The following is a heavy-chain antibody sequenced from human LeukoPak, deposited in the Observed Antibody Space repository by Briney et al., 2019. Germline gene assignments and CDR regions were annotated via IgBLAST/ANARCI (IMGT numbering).Heavy chain of an antibody. J-gene: IGHJ4*02. V-gene: IGHV3-21*01. CDR2: ISSSSTYI. CDR3: ARDSITALDGCFGY. D-gene: IGHD5-24*01. CDR1: GFTFSSYS. Sequence: GGSLRLSCAASGFTFSSYSMNWVRQAPGKGLEWVSSISSSSTYIYYADSVKGRFTISRDNAKKSLYLQMNSLRAEDTAVYYCARDSITALDGCFGYWGQGTLVTVSS.